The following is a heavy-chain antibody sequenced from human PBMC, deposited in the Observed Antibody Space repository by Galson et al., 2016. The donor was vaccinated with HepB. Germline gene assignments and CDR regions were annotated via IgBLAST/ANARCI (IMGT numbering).Heavy chain of an antibody. CDR1: GFTFSRYG. Sequence: LRLSCAASGFTFSRYGMHWVRQAPGKGLEWVTFISYDGSNKYYADSVKGRFTISRDNSKNTLYLQMNGLRAEDTAVYYCAKDPYYYGSGSYLYFHYWGQGTLVTVSS. J-gene: IGHJ4*02. CDR2: ISYDGSNK. D-gene: IGHD3-10*01. CDR3: AKDPYYYGSGSYLYFHY. V-gene: IGHV3-30*18.